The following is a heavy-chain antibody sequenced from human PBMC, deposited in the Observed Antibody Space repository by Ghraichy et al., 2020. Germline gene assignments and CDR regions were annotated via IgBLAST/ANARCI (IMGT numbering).Heavy chain of an antibody. J-gene: IGHJ5*02. V-gene: IGHV4-59*01. CDR3: ARGQTTVTP. Sequence: TLSLTCTVSGVSISSYYWSWIRQPPGKGLEWIGYIYYSGSTNYNPSLKSRVTISVDTSKNQFSLKLSSVTAADTAVYYCARGQTTVTPWGQGTLVTVSS. D-gene: IGHD4-17*01. CDR2: IYYSGST. CDR1: GVSISSYY.